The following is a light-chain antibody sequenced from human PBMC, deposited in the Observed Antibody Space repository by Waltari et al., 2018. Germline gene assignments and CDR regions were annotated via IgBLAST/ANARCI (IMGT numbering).Light chain of an antibody. CDR1: QSVSTN. CDR2: AAS. J-gene: IGKJ3*01. V-gene: IGKV3-15*01. Sequence: ELVMTQSPATLSVSPGERATLSCRASQSVSTNLAWYQQTPGQAPRLLIYAASTRATGIPARFSGSGSGTEFTLTISSLQSEDFTVYHCQQYYNWPPAFTFGPGTRVDIK. CDR3: QQYYNWPPAFT.